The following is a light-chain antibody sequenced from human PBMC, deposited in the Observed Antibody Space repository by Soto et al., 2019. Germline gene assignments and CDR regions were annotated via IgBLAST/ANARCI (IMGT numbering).Light chain of an antibody. J-gene: IGKJ2*01. CDR1: QSTTGW. CDR3: QNYSPYSYV. CDR2: GTS. V-gene: IGKV1-5*03. Sequence: DIQMTQSPSTLSASIGDRVTITCRASQSTTGWLAWYQQKPGKAPKLLIYGTSSLETGLPSRFSGSGSGTEFTLPTTYLQPEDLAIYDGQNYSPYSYVFGQGTKLDIK.